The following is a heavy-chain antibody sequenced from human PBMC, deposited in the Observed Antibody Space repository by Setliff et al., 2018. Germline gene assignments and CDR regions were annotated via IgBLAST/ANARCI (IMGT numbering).Heavy chain of an antibody. J-gene: IGHJ4*02. Sequence: SETLSLTCTVSGGSISSSSYYWGWIRQPPGKGLEWIGSIYYSGTTNYNPSLESRVTISVDTSKNQFSLRLNSATAADTAVYYCARLRGAFDYWGQGTLVTVSS. V-gene: IGHV4-39*07. CDR3: ARLRGAFDY. CDR2: IYYSGTT. D-gene: IGHD3-16*01. CDR1: GGSISSSSYY.